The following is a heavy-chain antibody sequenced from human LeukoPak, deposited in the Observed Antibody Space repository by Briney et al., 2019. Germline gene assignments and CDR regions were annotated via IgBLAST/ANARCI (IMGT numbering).Heavy chain of an antibody. D-gene: IGHD3/OR15-3a*01. V-gene: IGHV3-74*01. Sequence: GGSLRLSCAASGFTFSSYWMHWVRQAPGKGLVWVSGIKSDGSSTSYADSVKGRFTVSRDNAKNTLYLQMNGLRAEDTAVYYCAREGRFLDRSPVDYWGQGSLVTVSS. CDR2: IKSDGSST. CDR3: AREGRFLDRSPVDY. CDR1: GFTFSSYW. J-gene: IGHJ4*02.